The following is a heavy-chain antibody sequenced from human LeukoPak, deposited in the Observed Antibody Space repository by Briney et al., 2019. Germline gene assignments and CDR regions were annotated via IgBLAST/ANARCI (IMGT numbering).Heavy chain of an antibody. CDR2: IIAYNGNT. CDR1: GYTFTSYG. V-gene: IGHV1-18*01. Sequence: ASVKVSCKPSGYTFTSYGISWVRPAPGQGLEWMGWIIAYNGNTNYAQKLQGRVTMTTDTSTSTAYMELRSLRSDDTAVYYCARVLVPTYYYYGMDVWGQGTTVTVSS. D-gene: IGHD1-26*01. J-gene: IGHJ6*02. CDR3: ARVLVPTYYYYGMDV.